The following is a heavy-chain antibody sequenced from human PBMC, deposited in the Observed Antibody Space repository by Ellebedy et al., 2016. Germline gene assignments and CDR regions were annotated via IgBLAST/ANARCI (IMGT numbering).Heavy chain of an antibody. CDR2: MYYSGSA. D-gene: IGHD2/OR15-2a*01. J-gene: IGHJ3*01. CDR3: ARISLDGQYVLAAFDV. Sequence: SQTLSLTCAVSGGSISSTSYYWGWIRQPPGKGLEWIGNMYYSGSANYNPSLKSRVTVSVDKSKNQFSLNLNSVTAADTAVYYCARISLDGQYVLAAFDVWGQGTMVTVS. V-gene: IGHV4-61*05. CDR1: GGSISSTSYY.